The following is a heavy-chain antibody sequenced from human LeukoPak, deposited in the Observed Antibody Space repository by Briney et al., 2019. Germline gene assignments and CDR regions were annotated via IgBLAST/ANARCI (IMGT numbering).Heavy chain of an antibody. CDR1: GFTFSNFA. V-gene: IGHV3-48*02. D-gene: IGHD5-12*01. CDR3: ARAMRSGYDY. CDR2: ISSSSDSI. J-gene: IGHJ4*02. Sequence: GGSLRLSCAASGFTFSNFAMRWVRQAPGKRLEWVSYISSSSDSIYYADSLKGRFTISRDNAENSLYLQMNSLRDEDTAVYYCARAMRSGYDYWGQGTLVTVSS.